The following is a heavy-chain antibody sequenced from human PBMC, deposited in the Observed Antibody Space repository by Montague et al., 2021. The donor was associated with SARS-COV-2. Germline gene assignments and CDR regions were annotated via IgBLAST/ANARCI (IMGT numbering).Heavy chain of an antibody. J-gene: IGHJ4*02. D-gene: IGHD2-2*01. Sequence: SLRLSCAASGFTFSNYAMRWVRQAPGKELEWVSAISNSGSKQRYTDSVKGRFTISGDNSKNTLYLQMDSLRAEDTAVYYCAKDRVVPPDRNLDYWGQGTLVSVSS. CDR2: ISNSGSKQ. V-gene: IGHV3-23*01. CDR3: AKDRVVPPDRNLDY. CDR1: GFTFSNYA.